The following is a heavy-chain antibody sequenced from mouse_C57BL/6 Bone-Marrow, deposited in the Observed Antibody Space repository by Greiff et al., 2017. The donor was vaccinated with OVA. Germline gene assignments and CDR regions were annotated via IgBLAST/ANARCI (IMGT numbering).Heavy chain of an antibody. CDR3: TTGDGDSFDY. J-gene: IGHJ2*01. CDR1: GFNFKDDY. CDR2: IDPGNGDT. D-gene: IGHD2-3*01. V-gene: IGHV14-4*01. Sequence: VQLQQSGAELVRPGASVTLSCTASGFNFKDDYMHWVKQRPEQGLEWIGWIDPGNGDTEYASKFQGKATITVDKSSNTAYLQLSSLTSDDTAVYYCTTGDGDSFDYGGQGTTLTVSS.